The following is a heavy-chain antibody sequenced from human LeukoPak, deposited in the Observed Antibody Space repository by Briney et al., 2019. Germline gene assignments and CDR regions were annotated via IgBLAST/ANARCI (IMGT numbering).Heavy chain of an antibody. D-gene: IGHD3-10*02. Sequence: GGSLRLSCAAPGFTFRRYGMSWVRQAPGKGLEWVSYISSSGSTIYYADSVKGRFTISRDNAKNSLYLQMNSLRAEDTAVHYCAELGITMIGGVWGKGTTVTISS. CDR3: AELGITMIGGV. V-gene: IGHV3-48*03. J-gene: IGHJ6*04. CDR1: GFTFRRYG. CDR2: ISSSGSTI.